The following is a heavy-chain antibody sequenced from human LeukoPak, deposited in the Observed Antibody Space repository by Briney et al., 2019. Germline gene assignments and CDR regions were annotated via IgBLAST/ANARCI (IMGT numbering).Heavy chain of an antibody. D-gene: IGHD6-25*01. V-gene: IGHV1-69*13. CDR2: IIAISGTP. J-gene: IGHJ4*02. Sequence: GASVKVSCKASGGTFSNYAISWVRQAPGQGLEWMGGIIAISGTPNYAQNFQDRLTITADESTRTAYMELNSLRSEDTAVYYCARTTSFTASGYDYWGQGTLVTVSS. CDR1: GGTFSNYA. CDR3: ARTTSFTASGYDY.